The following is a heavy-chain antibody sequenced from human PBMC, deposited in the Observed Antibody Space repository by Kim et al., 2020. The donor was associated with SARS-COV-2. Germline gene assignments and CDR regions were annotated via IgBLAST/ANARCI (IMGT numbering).Heavy chain of an antibody. Sequence: SETLSLTCAVSGGSISSGGYSWSWIRQPPGKGLEWIGYIYHSGSTYYNPSLKSRVTISVDRSKNQFSLKLSSVTAADTAVYYCARGAGSYYNLYDYWGQGTLVTVSS. CDR2: IYHSGST. V-gene: IGHV4-30-2*01. D-gene: IGHD3-10*01. CDR1: GGSISSGGYS. CDR3: ARGAGSYYNLYDY. J-gene: IGHJ4*02.